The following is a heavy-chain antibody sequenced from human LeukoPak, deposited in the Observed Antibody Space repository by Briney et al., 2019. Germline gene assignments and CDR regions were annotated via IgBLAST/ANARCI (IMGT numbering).Heavy chain of an antibody. CDR1: AFTFSSYT. D-gene: IGHD6-13*01. V-gene: IGHV3-23*01. J-gene: IGHJ5*02. Sequence: GGSLRLSCAASAFTFSSYTMSWVRQAPGKGLEWVSGISGSGGNTYYADSVKGRFTISRDNSKNTLYLQMNSLRAEDTAIYYCAKGQGAAGVTGRSSNWFDPWGQGTLVTVSS. CDR2: ISGSGGNT. CDR3: AKGQGAAGVTGRSSNWFDP.